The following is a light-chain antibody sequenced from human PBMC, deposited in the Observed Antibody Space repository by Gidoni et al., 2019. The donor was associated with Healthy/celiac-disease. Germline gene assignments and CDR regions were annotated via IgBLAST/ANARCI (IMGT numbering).Light chain of an antibody. Sequence: DIQMTQPPSTLSASVGDSVTITCRASQSISSWLAWYQQKPGKAPKLLIYRASSLESGVPSRFSGSGSRTEFTLTISILQPDYFATYYCQQYNSYPWTFGQGTKVEIK. V-gene: IGKV1-5*03. CDR3: QQYNSYPWT. CDR1: QSISSW. J-gene: IGKJ1*01. CDR2: RAS.